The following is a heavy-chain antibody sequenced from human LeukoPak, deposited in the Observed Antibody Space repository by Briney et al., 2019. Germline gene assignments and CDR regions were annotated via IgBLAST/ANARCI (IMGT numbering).Heavy chain of an antibody. CDR3: ARGRHDITMIVVVMTSVSYYLDV. CDR1: GGSFSGYH. V-gene: IGHV4-34*01. CDR2: IDPSGST. D-gene: IGHD3-22*01. Sequence: ASETLSLTCAVYGGSFSGYHWTWIRQSPGKGLEWIGDIDPSGSTYYNPSLKSRLTISVDTSKNQFSLKLRSVTAADTAVYYCARGRHDITMIVVVMTSVSYYLDVWGKGTTVTVS. J-gene: IGHJ6*03.